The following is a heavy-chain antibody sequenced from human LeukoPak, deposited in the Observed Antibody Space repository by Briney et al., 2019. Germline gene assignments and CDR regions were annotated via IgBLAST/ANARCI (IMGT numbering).Heavy chain of an antibody. V-gene: IGHV1-2*02. CDR1: GYTFTGYY. CDR3: ARDLDSSWTGYVQP. J-gene: IGHJ1*01. CDR2: VNPNDGGT. Sequence: GASVKVSCKASGYTFTGYYIHWVRQAPGQGLEWMGWVNPNDGGTNYAQKFQGRVTMTWDTSITTAYMELSSLTSDDTAVYYCARDLDSSWTGYVQPWGQGTLVTVSS. D-gene: IGHD6-13*01.